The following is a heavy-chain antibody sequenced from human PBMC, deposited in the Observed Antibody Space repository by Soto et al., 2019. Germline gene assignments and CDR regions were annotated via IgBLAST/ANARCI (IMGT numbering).Heavy chain of an antibody. CDR1: GADINTYS. V-gene: IGHV4-4*07. J-gene: IGHJ6*02. D-gene: IGHD6-19*01. Sequence: TSETLSLTCSVSGADINTYSWTWIRQPAGKGLEWIGRIYTSASINYNPSLRGRVTLSVDTSTNQVSLKLASVTAADTAVYYCARDREAGYNFYYGMDVWGQGTTVTVSS. CDR2: IYTSASI. CDR3: ARDREAGYNFYYGMDV.